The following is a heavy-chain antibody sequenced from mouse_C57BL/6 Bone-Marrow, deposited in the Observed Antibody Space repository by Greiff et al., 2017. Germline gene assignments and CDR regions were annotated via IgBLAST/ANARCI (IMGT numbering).Heavy chain of an antibody. V-gene: IGHV5-15*01. J-gene: IGHJ4*01. CDR1: GFTFSDYG. CDR2: ISNLAYSI. D-gene: IGHD4-1*01. Sequence: EVMLVESGGGLVQPGGSLKLSCAASGFTFSDYGMAWVRQAPRKGPEWVAFISNLAYSIYYADTVTGRFTISRENAKNTLYLEMSSLRSEDTAMYYCARAPGYYYAMDYWGQGTSVTVSS. CDR3: ARAPGYYYAMDY.